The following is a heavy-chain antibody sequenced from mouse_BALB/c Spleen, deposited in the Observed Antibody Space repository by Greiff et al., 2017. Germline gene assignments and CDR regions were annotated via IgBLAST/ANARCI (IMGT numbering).Heavy chain of an antibody. D-gene: IGHD1-1*01. CDR2: INPNNGGT. Sequence: VQLQQSGPELVKPGASVKIPCKASGYTFTDYNMDWVKQSHGKSLEWIGDINPNNGGTIYNQKFKGKATLTVDKSSSTAYMELRSLTSEDTAVYYCARSSPNYYGSSDTCAYRGEEGLGTVSA. V-gene: IGHV1-18*01. CDR3: ARSSPNYYGSSDTCAY. J-gene: IGHJ3*01. CDR1: GYTFTDYN.